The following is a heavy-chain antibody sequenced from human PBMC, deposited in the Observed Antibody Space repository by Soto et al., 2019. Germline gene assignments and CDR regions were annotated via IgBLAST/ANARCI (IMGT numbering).Heavy chain of an antibody. D-gene: IGHD2-15*01. CDR2: IYYSGST. V-gene: IGHV4-59*08. CDR1: GGSISSYY. J-gene: IGHJ4*02. CDR3: ARVRYCSGGCCPYYFDY. Sequence: SETLSLTCTVSGGSISSYYWSWIRQPPGKGLEWIGYIYYSGSTNYNPSLKSRVTISVDTSKNQFSLKLSSVTAADTAVYFCARVRYCSGGCCPYYFDYWGQGTLVTVSS.